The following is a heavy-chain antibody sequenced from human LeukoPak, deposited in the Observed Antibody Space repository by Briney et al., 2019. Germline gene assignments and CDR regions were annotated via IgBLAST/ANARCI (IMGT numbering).Heavy chain of an antibody. CDR1: GVSITSNY. CDR2: VSTRGNT. Sequence: SETLSLTCSVSGVSITSNYWTWIRQPAGRGLEWIGRVSTRGNTNYNPSLKSRVTMSVDTPKNLFSLKLTSVTAADTAMYYCARSPGLADIDFWGQGTLVIVSS. J-gene: IGHJ4*02. D-gene: IGHD2-21*01. V-gene: IGHV4-4*07. CDR3: ARSPGLADIDF.